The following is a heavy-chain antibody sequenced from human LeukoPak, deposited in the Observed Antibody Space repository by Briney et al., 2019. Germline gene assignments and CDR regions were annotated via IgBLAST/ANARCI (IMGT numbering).Heavy chain of an antibody. CDR1: GGTFSSYA. CDR3: ARDGGAITGTTSYNWFDP. Sequence: SVKVSCKASGGTFSSYAISWVRQAPGQGLEWMGGIIPIFGTANYAQKFQGRVTITADKSTSTAYMELSSLRSEDTAVYYCARDGGAITGTTSYNWFDPWGQEPWSPSPQ. V-gene: IGHV1-69*06. D-gene: IGHD1-20*01. CDR2: IIPIFGTA. J-gene: IGHJ5*02.